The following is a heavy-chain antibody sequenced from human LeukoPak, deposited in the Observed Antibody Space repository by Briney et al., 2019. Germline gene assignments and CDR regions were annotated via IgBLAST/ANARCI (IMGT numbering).Heavy chain of an antibody. CDR3: ARGSGYWFDP. CDR2: ISSSSSTI. CDR1: GFTFSSYS. V-gene: IGHV3-48*01. J-gene: IGHJ5*02. Sequence: GGSLRLSCAASGFTFSSYSMNWVRQAPGKGLEWVSYISSSSSTIYYADSVKGRFTISRDNSKNTLYLQMNSLRAEDTAVYYCARGSGYWFDPWGQGTLVTVSS. D-gene: IGHD3-3*01.